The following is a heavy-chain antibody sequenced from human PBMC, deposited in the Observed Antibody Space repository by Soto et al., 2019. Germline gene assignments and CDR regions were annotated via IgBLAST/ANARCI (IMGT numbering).Heavy chain of an antibody. CDR1: GGSISSGGYY. J-gene: IGHJ4*02. V-gene: IGHV4-31*03. CDR2: IYYSGST. CDR3: ARASYSYGYGYFDY. D-gene: IGHD5-18*01. Sequence: SETLSLTCTVSGGSISSGGYYWSWIRQHPGKGLEWIGYIYYSGSTYYNPSLKSRVTISVDTSKNQFSLKLSSVTAADTAVYYCARASYSYGYGYFDYWGQGTLVTVSS.